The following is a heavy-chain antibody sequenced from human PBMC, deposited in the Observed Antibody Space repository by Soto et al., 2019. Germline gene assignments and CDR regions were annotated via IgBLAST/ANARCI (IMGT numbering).Heavy chain of an antibody. Sequence: QVQLQQWGAGLLKPSETLSLTCAVYGGSFSGYYWSWIRQPPGKGLEWIGEIIHTGSTNYNPSLKGRFTISGDTSKNQFSLKLSSVTAADTAVYYCARKRTSGWYFDYWGQGTLVTVSS. CDR1: GGSFSGYY. V-gene: IGHV4-34*12. CDR2: IIHTGST. J-gene: IGHJ4*02. D-gene: IGHD6-19*01. CDR3: ARKRTSGWYFDY.